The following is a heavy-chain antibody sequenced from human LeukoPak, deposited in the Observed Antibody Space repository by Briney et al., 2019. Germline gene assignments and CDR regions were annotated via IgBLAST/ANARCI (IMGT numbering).Heavy chain of an antibody. D-gene: IGHD2-15*01. V-gene: IGHV4-34*01. J-gene: IGHJ6*03. CDR1: GGSFSGYY. CDR3: ARQDKDIWNYYNMDV. CDR2: INHSGST. Sequence: SETLSLTCAVFGGSFSGYYWSWIRQPPGKGLEWIGEINHSGSTRYSPSLKSRVTVSVDTSNNQFSLNLTSVTAADTAVYYCARQDKDIWNYYNMDVWGKGTTVTVSS.